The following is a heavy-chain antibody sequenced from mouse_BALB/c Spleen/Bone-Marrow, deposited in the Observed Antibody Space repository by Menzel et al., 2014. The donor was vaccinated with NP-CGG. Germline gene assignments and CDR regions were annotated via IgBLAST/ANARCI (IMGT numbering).Heavy chain of an antibody. Sequence: QVQLQQSGAELVRPGTSVKVSCKASGYAFXNYLIEWVKQRPGQGLEWIGVINPGSGGTNYNEKFKGKATLTADKSSSTAYMQLSSLTSDDPAVYFCARSGYYGSNYAMDYWGQGTSVTVSS. J-gene: IGHJ4*01. V-gene: IGHV1-54*01. CDR3: ARSGYYGSNYAMDY. CDR1: GYAFXNYL. CDR2: INPGSGGT. D-gene: IGHD1-1*01.